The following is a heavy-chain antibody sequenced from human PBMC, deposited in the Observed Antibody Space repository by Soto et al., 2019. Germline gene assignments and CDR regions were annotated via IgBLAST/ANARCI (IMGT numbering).Heavy chain of an antibody. D-gene: IGHD3-22*01. CDR3: ARVPRYYYDSSGPNNWFDP. J-gene: IGHJ5*02. CDR2: ISAYNGNT. CDR1: GYSFTRDG. V-gene: IGHV1-18*01. Sequence: GASVKVSCKASGYSFTRDGVGWVRKAPGQGLEWMGWISAYNGNTNYAQKLQGRVTMTTDTSTSTAYMELRSLRSDDTAVYYCARVPRYYYDSSGPNNWFDPWGQGTLVTVSS.